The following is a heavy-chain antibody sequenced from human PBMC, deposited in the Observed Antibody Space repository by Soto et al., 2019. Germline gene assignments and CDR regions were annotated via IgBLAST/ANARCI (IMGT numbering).Heavy chain of an antibody. J-gene: IGHJ5*02. CDR3: ALVHCGGDCYSVNWFDP. CDR2: IYPADSNT. CDR1: GYSFTSYW. D-gene: IGHD2-21*02. V-gene: IGHV5-51*01. Sequence: GESLKISCKGSGYSFTSYWIAWVRQMPGKGLEWMGIIYPADSNTRYSPSFQGQVTISADKSISTAYLQWSSLKASDTAMYYCALVHCGGDCYSVNWFDPWGQGTLVTVSS.